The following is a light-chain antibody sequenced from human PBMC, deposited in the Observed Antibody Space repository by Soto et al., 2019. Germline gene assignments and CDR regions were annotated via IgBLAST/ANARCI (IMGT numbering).Light chain of an antibody. V-gene: IGKV1-5*01. CDR3: QQYDNLPLT. CDR1: QSIISW. CDR2: DAS. Sequence: DIQMTQSPSTLSASVGDIVTITFRASQSIISWLAWYQQKLGRAPRLLIYDASSLESGVPSRFSGSGYGTDFTFTISSLQPEDIATYYCQQYDNLPLTFGGGTKVDIK. J-gene: IGKJ4*01.